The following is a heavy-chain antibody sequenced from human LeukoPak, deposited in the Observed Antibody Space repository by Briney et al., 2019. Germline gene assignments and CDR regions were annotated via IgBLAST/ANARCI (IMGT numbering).Heavy chain of an antibody. CDR2: FDPEDGET. CDR3: ATVVYYGSGSFPYFDY. J-gene: IGHJ4*02. D-gene: IGHD3-10*01. CDR1: GYTLTELS. V-gene: IGHV1-24*01. Sequence: ASVKVSCKVSGYTLTELSMHLVRQAPGKGLEWMGGFDPEDGETIYAQKFQGRVTMTEDTSTDTAYMELSSLRSEDTAVYYCATVVYYGSGSFPYFDYWGQGTLVTVSS.